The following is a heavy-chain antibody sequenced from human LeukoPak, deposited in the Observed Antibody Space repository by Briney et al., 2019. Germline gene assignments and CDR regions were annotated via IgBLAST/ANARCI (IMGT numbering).Heavy chain of an antibody. CDR2: ISWNSGSI. V-gene: IGHV3-9*03. J-gene: IGHJ4*02. CDR1: GFTFDDYA. Sequence: PGGSLRLSCAASGFTFDDYAMHWVRQAPGKGLEWVSGISWNSGSIGYADSARGRFTISRDNAKNSLYLQMNSLRAEDMALYYCAKDSGSYSTSFDYWGQGTLVTVSS. D-gene: IGHD1-26*01. CDR3: AKDSGSYSTSFDY.